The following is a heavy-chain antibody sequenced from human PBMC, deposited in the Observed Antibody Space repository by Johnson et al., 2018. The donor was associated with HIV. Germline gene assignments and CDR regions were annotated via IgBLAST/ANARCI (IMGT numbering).Heavy chain of an antibody. J-gene: IGHJ3*02. CDR3: ARDGSYSGSLSDAFDI. V-gene: IGHV3-30*19. CDR1: GFNFNTYG. CDR2: IWYDGSEK. D-gene: IGHD1-26*01. Sequence: QVQLVESGGGVVQPGRSLRLSCAASGFNFNTYGMHWVRQAPGKGLEWVALIWYDGSEKDYADSVKGRFTISRDNSKNTLYLQMNSLRAEDTAVYYCARDGSYSGSLSDAFDIWGQGTMVTVSS.